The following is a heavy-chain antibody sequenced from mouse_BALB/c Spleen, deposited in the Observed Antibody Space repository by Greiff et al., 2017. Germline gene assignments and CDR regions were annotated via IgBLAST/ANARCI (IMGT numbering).Heavy chain of an antibody. Sequence: EVKLVESGGGLVKPGGSLKLSCAASGFTFSSYTMSWVRQTPEKRLEWVATISSGGSYTYYPDSVKGRFTISRDNAKNTLYLQMSSLKSEDTAMYYCTRDVWDRAMDYWGQGTSVTVSS. CDR2: ISSGGSYT. CDR1: GFTFSSYT. V-gene: IGHV5-6-4*01. J-gene: IGHJ4*01. CDR3: TRDVWDRAMDY. D-gene: IGHD4-1*01.